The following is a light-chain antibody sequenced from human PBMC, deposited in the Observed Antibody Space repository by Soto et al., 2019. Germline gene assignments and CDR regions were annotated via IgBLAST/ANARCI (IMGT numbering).Light chain of an antibody. Sequence: DIQMTQSPSTLSGSLGDRVTITCRASQTIGSWLSWYQQKPGKAPKLLIYDASNLDSGVPSRFSGSGSGTEFSLTISNLQPDDCATYYCQQYENYWTFGQGTKVDI. CDR2: DAS. J-gene: IGKJ1*01. V-gene: IGKV1-5*01. CDR3: QQYENYWT. CDR1: QTIGSW.